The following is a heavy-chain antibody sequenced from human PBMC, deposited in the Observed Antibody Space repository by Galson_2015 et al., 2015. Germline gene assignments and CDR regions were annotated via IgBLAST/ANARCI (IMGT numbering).Heavy chain of an antibody. CDR2: IYSGGST. CDR3: ARDRPGAATAS. CDR1: GFTVGSNY. J-gene: IGHJ5*02. Sequence: SLRLSCAASGFTVGSNYMSWVRQAPGKGLEWVSVIYSGGSTYYADSVKGRFTISRDNSKNTLYLQMNSLRAEDTAVYYCARDRPGAATASWGQGTLVTVSS. D-gene: IGHD2-15*01. V-gene: IGHV3-53*01.